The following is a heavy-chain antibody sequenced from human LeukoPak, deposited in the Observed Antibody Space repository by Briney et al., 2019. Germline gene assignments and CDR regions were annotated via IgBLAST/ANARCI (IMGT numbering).Heavy chain of an antibody. V-gene: IGHV1-3*01. D-gene: IGHD3-10*01. CDR2: INAGNGNT. CDR3: ARANGLLWFGESDY. Sequence: ASVEVSCKASGYTFSTYTMHWVRQAPGQRLEWMGWINAGNGNTKYSQKFQGRVTITRDTSASTAYMELSSLRSEDTAVYYCARANGLLWFGESDYWGQGTLVTVSS. J-gene: IGHJ4*02. CDR1: GYTFSTYT.